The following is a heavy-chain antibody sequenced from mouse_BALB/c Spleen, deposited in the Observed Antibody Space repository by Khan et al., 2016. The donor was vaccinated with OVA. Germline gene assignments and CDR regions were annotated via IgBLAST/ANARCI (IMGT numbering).Heavy chain of an antibody. J-gene: IGHJ3*01. CDR2: ITPNNGGT. CDR1: GYAFPDYN. Sequence: VQLKQSGPELVKPGASVKIPCKASGYAFPDYNMDWVKQSHGKSLEWIGDITPNNGGTIYNQKFKDKATLTVDRSSNTAYMELRSLTSEDTAVYYCARGGFGSPFAYWGQGTLVTVSA. CDR3: ARGGFGSPFAY. V-gene: IGHV1-18*01. D-gene: IGHD1-1*01.